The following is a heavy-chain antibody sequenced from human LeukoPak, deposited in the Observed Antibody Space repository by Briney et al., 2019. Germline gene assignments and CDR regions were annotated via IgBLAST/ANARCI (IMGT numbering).Heavy chain of an antibody. V-gene: IGHV3-21*01. D-gene: IGHD5-18*01. CDR2: ISSSSSYI. J-gene: IGHJ6*02. Sequence: GGPLRLSCAASGFTFSSYAMSWVRQAPGKGLEWVSSISSSSSYIYYADSVKGRFTISRDNAKNSLYLQMNSLRAEDTAVYYCARDTAMVTSYYYYYGMDVWGQGTTVTVSS. CDR3: ARDTAMVTSYYYYYGMDV. CDR1: GFTFSSYA.